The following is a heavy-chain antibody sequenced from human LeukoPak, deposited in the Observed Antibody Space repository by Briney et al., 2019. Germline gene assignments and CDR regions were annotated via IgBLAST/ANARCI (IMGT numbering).Heavy chain of an antibody. CDR3: AKDISMIVVDYYFDY. V-gene: IGHV3-9*01. CDR2: ISWNSGSI. J-gene: IGHJ4*02. CDR1: GFTFDDYA. D-gene: IGHD3-22*01. Sequence: PGVSLRLSCAASGFTFDDYAMHWVRQAPGKGLEWVSGISWNSGSIGYADSVKGRFTISRDNAKNSLYLQMNSLRAEDTALYYCAKDISMIVVDYYFDYWGQGTLVTVSS.